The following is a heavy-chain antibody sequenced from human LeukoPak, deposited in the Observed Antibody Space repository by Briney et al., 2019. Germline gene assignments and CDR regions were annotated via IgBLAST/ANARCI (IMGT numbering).Heavy chain of an antibody. CDR2: ISGSGGST. Sequence: PGGSLRLSCAASGFTFRSNAMSWVRQAPGKGLEWVSAISGSGGSTYYADSVKGRFTISRDNSKNTLYLQMNRLRVEETAVYYWAKPPYGRDVYNYFDYWGQGTPVTVSS. CDR3: AKPPYGRDVYNYFDY. V-gene: IGHV3-23*01. CDR1: GFTFRSNA. D-gene: IGHD5-24*01. J-gene: IGHJ4*02.